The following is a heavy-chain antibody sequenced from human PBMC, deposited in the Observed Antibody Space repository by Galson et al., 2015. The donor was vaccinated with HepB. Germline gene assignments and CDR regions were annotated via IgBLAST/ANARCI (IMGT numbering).Heavy chain of an antibody. J-gene: IGHJ4*02. CDR3: ARGADWNSFDY. V-gene: IGHV3-30*19. CDR2: ISHDGTSK. CDR1: GFTFSSYG. D-gene: IGHD1-1*01. Sequence: SLRLSCAASGFTFSSYGMHWVRQAPGKGLEWVAVISHDGTSKYYADSVKGRFTNSRDHSKNTLHLQMNSLRAEDTAWYYCARGADWNSFDYGGQGTLVTVSS.